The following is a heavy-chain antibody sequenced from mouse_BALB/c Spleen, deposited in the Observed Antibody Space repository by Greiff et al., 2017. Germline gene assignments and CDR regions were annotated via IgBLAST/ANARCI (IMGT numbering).Heavy chain of an antibody. CDR1: GYTFTDYA. CDR3: ARFDYDGDYFDY. V-gene: IGHV1S137*01. J-gene: IGHJ2*01. Sequence: VKLLESGAELVRPGVSVKISCKGSGYTFTDYAMHWVKQSHAKSLEWIGVISTYYGDASYNQKFKGKATMTVDKSSSTAYMQLSSLTSEDSAVYFCARFDYDGDYFDYWGQGTTLTVSS. CDR2: ISTYYGDA. D-gene: IGHD2-4*01.